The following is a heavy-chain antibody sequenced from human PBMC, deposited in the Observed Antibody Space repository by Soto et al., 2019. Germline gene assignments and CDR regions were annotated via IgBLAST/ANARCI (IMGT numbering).Heavy chain of an antibody. CDR3: ASSKRPTVLVDY. J-gene: IGHJ4*02. D-gene: IGHD2-8*02. CDR1: GDSINSSNW. CDR2: IYHSGTI. V-gene: IGHV4-4*02. Sequence: QVQLQESGPGLVKPSWTLSLTCAVSGDSINSSNWWSWVRQPPGKGLEWIGEIYHSGTINYNPSLKSRISISLDKSKNQFSLKLNSVTAADTAVYFCASSKRPTVLVDYWGQGALVTVSS.